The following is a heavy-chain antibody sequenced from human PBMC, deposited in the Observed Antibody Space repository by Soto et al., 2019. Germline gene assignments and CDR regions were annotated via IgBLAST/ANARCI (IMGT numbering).Heavy chain of an antibody. CDR3: ARDGYCSGGSCYTWYFDL. J-gene: IGHJ2*01. CDR2: IWYEGNNK. Sequence: QVQLVESGGGVVQPGRSLRLSCAASGFSFSNFGMHWVHQAPGKGLEWLALIWYEGNNKYYADSVKGRFTISRDNSKNTLYLQMNSLRVEDTAVYYCARDGYCSGGSCYTWYFDLWGRGTLVTVSS. V-gene: IGHV3-33*01. CDR1: GFSFSNFG. D-gene: IGHD2-15*01.